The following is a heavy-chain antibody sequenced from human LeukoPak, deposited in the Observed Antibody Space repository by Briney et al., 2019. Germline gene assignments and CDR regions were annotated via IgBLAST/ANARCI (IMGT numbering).Heavy chain of an antibody. V-gene: IGHV4-59*08. Sequence: SETLSLTCTVSGDSISRFYWSWIRQPPGKGLEWIGYIYYSGSTNYSPSLKSRATMSVDTSRTQFSLKLSSVTAADTAVYYCARHTDYGDNSRWLDPWGQGTLVTVSS. CDR1: GDSISRFY. CDR3: ARHTDYGDNSRWLDP. CDR2: IYYSGST. J-gene: IGHJ5*02. D-gene: IGHD4-23*01.